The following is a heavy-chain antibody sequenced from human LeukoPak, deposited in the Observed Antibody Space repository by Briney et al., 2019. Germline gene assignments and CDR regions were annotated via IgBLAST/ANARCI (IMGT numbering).Heavy chain of an antibody. CDR3: ARGRGSGSYPDSWWFDS. CDR2: IYYSGST. Sequence: SETLSLTCTVSGGSISSYYWSWIRQPPGKGLEWIGYIYYSGSTNYNPSLKSRVTISVDTSKNQFSLKLSSVTAADTAVYYCARGRGSGSYPDSWWFDSWGQGTLVTVSS. D-gene: IGHD3-10*01. V-gene: IGHV4-59*08. CDR1: GGSISSYY. J-gene: IGHJ5*01.